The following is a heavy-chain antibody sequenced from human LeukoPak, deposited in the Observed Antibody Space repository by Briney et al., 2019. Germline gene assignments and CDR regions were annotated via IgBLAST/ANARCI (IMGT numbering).Heavy chain of an antibody. CDR3: AGYEKPYYFDY. D-gene: IGHD5-12*01. V-gene: IGHV4-59*03. J-gene: IGHJ4*02. Sequence: SETLSLTCTVSGGPISSYHWTWIRQPPGKGLERIGYISYSGNTNYNPSLQSHDDISVDPSQNLFPAEQSSVTAADTAVYYCAGYEKPYYFDYWGQGTLVIVSS. CDR2: ISYSGNT. CDR1: GGPISSYH.